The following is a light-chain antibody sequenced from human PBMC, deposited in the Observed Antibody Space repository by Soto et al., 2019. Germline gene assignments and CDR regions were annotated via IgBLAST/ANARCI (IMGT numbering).Light chain of an antibody. CDR1: SSDVGSYNY. Sequence: QSALTQPASVSGSPGQSITLSCTGTSSDVGSYNYVSWYQQHPGKAPKLIIYEVSDRPSGISSRFSGSKSGNTASLTISGLQTEDEADYYCSSYTSSSTLFGTGTKLTVL. CDR2: EVS. V-gene: IGLV2-14*01. J-gene: IGLJ1*01. CDR3: SSYTSSSTL.